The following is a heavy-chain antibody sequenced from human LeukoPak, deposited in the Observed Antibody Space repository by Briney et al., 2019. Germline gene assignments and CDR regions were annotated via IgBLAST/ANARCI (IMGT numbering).Heavy chain of an antibody. CDR1: GGSFSGYY. CDR3: ARIPYSYGYPRYYYYYMDV. Sequence: SETLSLTCAVYGGSFSGYYWSWIRQPPGKGLEWIGEINHSGSTNYNPSLKSRVTISVDTSKNQFSLKLSSVTAADTAVYYCARIPYSYGYPRYYYYYMDVWGKGTTVTISS. CDR2: INHSGST. V-gene: IGHV4-34*01. D-gene: IGHD5-18*01. J-gene: IGHJ6*03.